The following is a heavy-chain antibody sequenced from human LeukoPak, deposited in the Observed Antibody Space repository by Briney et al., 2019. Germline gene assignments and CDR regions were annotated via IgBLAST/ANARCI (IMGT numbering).Heavy chain of an antibody. CDR2: ISYDGSNK. CDR3: ASLYGSGPNWFDP. J-gene: IGHJ5*02. CDR1: GFTFSSYA. Sequence: GGSLRLSCAASGFTFSSYAMHWVRQAPGKGLEWVAVISYDGSNKYYADSVKGRFTISRDNSKNTLYLQMNSLRAEDTAVYYCASLYGSGPNWFDPWGQGTLVTVSS. D-gene: IGHD3-10*01. V-gene: IGHV3-30*04.